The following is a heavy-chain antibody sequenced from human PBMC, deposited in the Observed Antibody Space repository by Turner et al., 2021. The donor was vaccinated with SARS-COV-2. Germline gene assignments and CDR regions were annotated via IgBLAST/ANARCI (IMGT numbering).Heavy chain of an antibody. V-gene: IGHV4-39*01. CDR2: IYYSGST. D-gene: IGHD1-1*01. J-gene: IGHJ4*02. CDR1: GGSISSSSYY. Sequence: QLQLQESGPGLAKPSETLSLPCTVSGGSISSSSYYWGWIRQPPGKGLEWIGSIYYSGSTYYNPSLKSRVTISVDTSKNQFSLKLSSVTAADTAVYYCARLRPTQNFDYWGQGTLVTVSS. CDR3: ARLRPTQNFDY.